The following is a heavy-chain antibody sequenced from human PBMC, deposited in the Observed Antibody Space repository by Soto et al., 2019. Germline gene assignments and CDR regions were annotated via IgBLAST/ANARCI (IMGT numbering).Heavy chain of an antibody. CDR3: ARRRAWNDAFDF. J-gene: IGHJ4*02. Sequence: SETLSLTCTVSGGSVTSGSYYWSWIRQPPGKGLEWIGYIYYSGSTNYNPSLKSRVTISVDTSKNQISLKASDTATYYCARRRAWNDAFDFWGQGTLVTVSS. D-gene: IGHD1-1*01. CDR2: IYYSGST. CDR1: GGSVTSGSYY. V-gene: IGHV4-61*01.